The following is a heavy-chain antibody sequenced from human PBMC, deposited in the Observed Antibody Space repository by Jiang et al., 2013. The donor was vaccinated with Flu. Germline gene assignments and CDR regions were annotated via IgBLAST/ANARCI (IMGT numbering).Heavy chain of an antibody. CDR2: ISTISGAA. CDR1: GGTFSSFS. Sequence: SGAEVKKPGSSVKVSCKSSGGTFSSFSFSWVRQAPGKGLEWMGGISTISGAADYAQTFQARVFIEVDMSTSTVFLEVSSLTSEDTAVYYCARSSGSSWDHYQYGMFVWGQGTTVTVPS. V-gene: IGHV1-69*06. J-gene: IGHJ6*02. CDR3: ARSSGSSWDHYQYGMFV. D-gene: IGHD3-10*01.